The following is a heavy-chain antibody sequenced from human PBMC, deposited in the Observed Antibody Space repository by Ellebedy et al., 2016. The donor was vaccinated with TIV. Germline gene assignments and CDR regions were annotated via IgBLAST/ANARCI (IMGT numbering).Heavy chain of an antibody. D-gene: IGHD3-10*01. CDR2: ISASGGST. CDR3: ARDLYYYGSGSGV. J-gene: IGHJ4*02. Sequence: GESLKISCAASGFTFSSYAMSWVRQAPGKGLEWVSAISASGGSTYYADSVKGRFTISRDNSKNTLYLQMNSLRAEDTAVYYCARDLYYYGSGSGVWGQGTLVTVSS. V-gene: IGHV3-23*01. CDR1: GFTFSSYA.